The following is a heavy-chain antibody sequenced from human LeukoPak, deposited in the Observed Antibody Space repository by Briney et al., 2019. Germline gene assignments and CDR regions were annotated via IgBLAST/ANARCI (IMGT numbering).Heavy chain of an antibody. V-gene: IGHV4-59*08. CDR2: IYYTGST. Sequence: SETLSLTCTVSGGSLSSYYWSWIRQPPGKGLEWIGYIYYTGSTNYNPSLKSRVTISLDTSKNQFSLRLSSVTAADTAVYYCARLKVGGGGYYFHDFWGQGTLVTVSS. D-gene: IGHD1-26*01. CDR3: ARLKVGGGGYYFHDF. CDR1: GGSLSSYY. J-gene: IGHJ4*02.